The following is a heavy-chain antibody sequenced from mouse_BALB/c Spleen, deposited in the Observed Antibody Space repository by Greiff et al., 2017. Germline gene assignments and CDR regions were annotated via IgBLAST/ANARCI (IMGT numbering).Heavy chain of an antibody. CDR2: ISSGGST. V-gene: IGHV5-6-5*01. CDR1: GFTFSSYA. J-gene: IGHJ4*01. CDR3: ARGVDNYYAMDY. Sequence: DVHLVESGGGLVKPGGSLKLSCAASGFTFSSYAMSWVRQTPEKRLEWVASISSGGSTYYPDSVKGRFTISRDNARNILYLQMSSLRSEDTAMYYCARGVDNYYAMDYWGQGTSVTVSS.